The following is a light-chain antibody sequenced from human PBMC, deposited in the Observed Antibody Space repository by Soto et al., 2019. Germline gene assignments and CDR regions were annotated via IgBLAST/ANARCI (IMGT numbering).Light chain of an antibody. CDR1: HNVLYSSNNENF. CDR2: WAS. J-gene: IGKJ5*01. V-gene: IGKV4-1*01. CDR3: QQYYTTPPT. Sequence: DIVMTXSPDSLSVCLXERATLNTKSGHNVLYSSNNENFLAWYQQKQGXPPKLXXSWASTREYGGPDRFSGSGSAADFTRTISSRQAEDVAVYYGQQYYTTPPTFGQGTRLEIK.